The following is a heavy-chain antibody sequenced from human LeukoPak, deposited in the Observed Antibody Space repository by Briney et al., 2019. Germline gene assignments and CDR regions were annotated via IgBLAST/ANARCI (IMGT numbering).Heavy chain of an antibody. Sequence: SQTLSLTCTASGGSISSGGYYWSWIRQHPGKGLEWIGYIYYSGSTYYNPSLKSRVTISVDTSKNQFSLKLSSVTAADTAVYYCARALVVPAATRGRAFDIWGQGTMVTVSS. D-gene: IGHD2-2*01. V-gene: IGHV4-31*03. J-gene: IGHJ3*02. CDR3: ARALVVPAATRGRAFDI. CDR1: GGSISSGGYY. CDR2: IYYSGST.